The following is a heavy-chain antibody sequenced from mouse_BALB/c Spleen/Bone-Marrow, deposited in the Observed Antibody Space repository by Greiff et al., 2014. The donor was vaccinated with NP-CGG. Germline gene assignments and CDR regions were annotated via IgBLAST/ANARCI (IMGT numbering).Heavy chain of an antibody. J-gene: IGHJ3*01. D-gene: IGHD2-4*01. CDR1: GYTFTSYW. Sequence: VQLQQSGVELARPGASVELSCKASGYTFTSYWMQWVKQRPGQGLEWIGAIYPGDGDTRYTQKFKGKATLTADKSSSTAYMQLSSLASEDSAVYYCARGDYDYDDWFAYWGQGTLVTVSA. CDR3: ARGDYDYDDWFAY. V-gene: IGHV1-87*01. CDR2: IYPGDGDT.